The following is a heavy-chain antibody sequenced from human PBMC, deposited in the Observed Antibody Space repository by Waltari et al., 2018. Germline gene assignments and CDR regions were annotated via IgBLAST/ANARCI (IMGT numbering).Heavy chain of an antibody. J-gene: IGHJ6*02. Sequence: EVQLVESGGGLVKPGGSLRLSCAASGFTFSSYSMNWVRQAPGKVLEWVSSISSSSSYIYYADSVKGRLTISRDNAKNSLYLQMNSLRAEDTAVYYCATFTTYYYYGMDVWGQGTTVTVSS. CDR1: GFTFSSYS. D-gene: IGHD1-26*01. V-gene: IGHV3-21*01. CDR3: ATFTTYYYYGMDV. CDR2: ISSSSSYI.